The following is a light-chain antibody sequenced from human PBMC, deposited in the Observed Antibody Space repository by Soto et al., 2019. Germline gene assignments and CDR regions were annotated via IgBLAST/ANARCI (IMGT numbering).Light chain of an antibody. Sequence: DIVMTQSPDSLAVSLGERATINCKSSQNVLYSSNNKNYLAWYQQKPGEPPKLLISWASTREFGVPDRFSDSGSGTEFTLTISSLQAEDVAVYYCQQHYSTPYTFGQGTKLEI. CDR3: QQHYSTPYT. V-gene: IGKV4-1*01. CDR1: QNVLYSSNNKNY. CDR2: WAS. J-gene: IGKJ2*01.